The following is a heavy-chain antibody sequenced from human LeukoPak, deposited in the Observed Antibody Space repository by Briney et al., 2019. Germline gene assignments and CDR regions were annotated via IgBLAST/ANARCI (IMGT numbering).Heavy chain of an antibody. J-gene: IGHJ4*02. Sequence: GGSLRLSCAASGFPFSSYEMNWVRQAPGKGLGWVSYISSSGSTIYYADSVKGRFTISRDNAKNSLYVQMNSLRAEDTAVYYCAKEDSSGAFDYWGQGTLVTVSS. V-gene: IGHV3-48*03. CDR3: AKEDSSGAFDY. D-gene: IGHD3-22*01. CDR1: GFPFSSYE. CDR2: ISSSGSTI.